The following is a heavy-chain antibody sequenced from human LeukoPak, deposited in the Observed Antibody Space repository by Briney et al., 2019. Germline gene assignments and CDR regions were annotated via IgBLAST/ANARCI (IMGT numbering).Heavy chain of an antibody. J-gene: IGHJ4*02. Sequence: PSETLSLTCTVSGGSISSYYWSWIRQPPGKGLEWIGYIYYSGSTNYNPSLKSRVTISVDTSKNQFSLKLSSVTAADTAVYYCARLSHSGYDYGVFDYWGQGTLVTVSS. D-gene: IGHD5-12*01. CDR2: IYYSGST. CDR1: GGSISSYY. V-gene: IGHV4-59*08. CDR3: ARLSHSGYDYGVFDY.